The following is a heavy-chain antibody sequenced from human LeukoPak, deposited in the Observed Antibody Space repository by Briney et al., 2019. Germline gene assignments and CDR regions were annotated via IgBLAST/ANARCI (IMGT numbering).Heavy chain of an antibody. V-gene: IGHV5-51*01. CDR1: GFHFTSNW. D-gene: IGHD5-18*01. J-gene: IGHJ4*02. Sequence: GEALQISCEGSGFHFTSNWIGWVRQVPGKGLEGMGIIYPGDSDTRCSPSFQGQVTISVNKSISTAYLQWSSLKASDTAIYYCAKQGNRYSYGPLSEVYYFDYWGQGTLVTVSS. CDR2: IYPGDSDT. CDR3: AKQGNRYSYGPLSEVYYFDY.